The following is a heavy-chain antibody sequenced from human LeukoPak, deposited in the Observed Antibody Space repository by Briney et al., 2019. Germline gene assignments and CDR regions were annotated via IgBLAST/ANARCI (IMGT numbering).Heavy chain of an antibody. D-gene: IGHD2-15*01. CDR2: ISYDGSNK. CDR3: ARGAVAARVVYFDY. J-gene: IGHJ4*02. CDR1: RFTFSSYA. Sequence: GGSLRLSCAASRFTFSSYAVHWVRQAPGKGLEWVAVISYDGSNKYYADSVKGRFTISRDNSKNTLYLQMNSLRAEDTAVYYCARGAVAARVVYFDYWGQGTLVTVSS. V-gene: IGHV3-30-3*01.